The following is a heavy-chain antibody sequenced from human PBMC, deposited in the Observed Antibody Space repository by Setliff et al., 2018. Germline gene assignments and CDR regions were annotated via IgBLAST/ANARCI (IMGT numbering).Heavy chain of an antibody. CDR1: GASISSSSYY. D-gene: IGHD5-18*01. CDR3: ARHGYSYGYYFEY. CDR2: FYYGGST. V-gene: IGHV4-39*01. Sequence: ASETLSLTCTVSGASISSSSYYWGWVRQPPGKGLEWVGTFYYGGSTYYSPSLKSRVTISVDASKNQFSPKLTSVTAADTAVYSCARHGYSYGYYFEYWGQGTLVTVSS. J-gene: IGHJ4*02.